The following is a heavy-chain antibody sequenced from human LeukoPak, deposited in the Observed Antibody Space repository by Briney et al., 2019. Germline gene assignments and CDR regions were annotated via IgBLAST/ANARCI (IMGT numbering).Heavy chain of an antibody. CDR1: RFTFSSYS. CDR3: ARGDCTNGVCYPEPFDY. V-gene: IGHV3-21*01. Sequence: GGSLRLSCAASRFTFSSYSMNWVRQAPGKGLEWVSSISSSSSYIYYADSVEGRFTISRDNAKNSLYLQMNSLRAEDTAVYYCARGDCTNGVCYPEPFDYWGQGTLVTVSS. J-gene: IGHJ4*02. CDR2: ISSSSSYI. D-gene: IGHD2-8*01.